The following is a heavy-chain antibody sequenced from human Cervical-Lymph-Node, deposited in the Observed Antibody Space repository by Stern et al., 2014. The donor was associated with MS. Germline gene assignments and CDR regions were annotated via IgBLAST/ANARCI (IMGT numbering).Heavy chain of an antibody. V-gene: IGHV4-59*01. CDR1: GGSINNFY. J-gene: IGHJ6*02. CDR2: IYYSGNT. Sequence: VQLLESGPGLVKPSETLSLTCTVSGGSINNFYWSWIRQPPGKGLEWVGCIYYSGNTNYNPSLKSRLTISIDTSKKQFSLRLTSVTAADTAVYYCARGGFAEWVNYYYGMDVWGQGTTVTVSS. D-gene: IGHD2-15*01. CDR3: ARGGFAEWVNYYYGMDV.